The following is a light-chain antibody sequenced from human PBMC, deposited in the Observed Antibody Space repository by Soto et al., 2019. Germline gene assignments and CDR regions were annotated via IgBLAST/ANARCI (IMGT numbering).Light chain of an antibody. Sequence: EIVMTQSPATLSVSPGERATLSCRASQGVSSNLAWYQQKPGQAPRLLIYGASTRATGITARFSGSRSGTAVTLTISSLQSDDFGVYYCHQYNNWPPWTFGKGTKVEIK. CDR1: QGVSSN. CDR3: HQYNNWPPWT. CDR2: GAS. V-gene: IGKV3-15*01. J-gene: IGKJ1*01.